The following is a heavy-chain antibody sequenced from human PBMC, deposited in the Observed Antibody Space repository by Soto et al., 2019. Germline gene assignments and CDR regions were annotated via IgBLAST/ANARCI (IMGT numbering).Heavy chain of an antibody. Sequence: QVQLVQSGAEVKKPESSVKVSCKAPGGTFSTYAICWVRQAPGQGLEWMGGIIPMFGTANYAQRFQDRVTITADESTNTVYMKLSSLRSEDTAVYFCASGIQLWLRRINNGYSGWGQGTLVTVSS. CDR2: IIPMFGTA. D-gene: IGHD5-18*01. V-gene: IGHV1-69*12. CDR1: GGTFSTYA. CDR3: ASGIQLWLRRINNGYSG. J-gene: IGHJ4*02.